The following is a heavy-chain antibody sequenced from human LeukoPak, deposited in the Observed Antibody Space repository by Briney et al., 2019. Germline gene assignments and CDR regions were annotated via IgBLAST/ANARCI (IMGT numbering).Heavy chain of an antibody. CDR3: AREYSSSWYYYYYYMDV. D-gene: IGHD6-13*01. V-gene: IGHV3-30*04. CDR1: GFTFSSYA. J-gene: IGHJ6*03. Sequence: PGGSLRLSCAASGFTFSSYAMHWVRQAPGKGLEWAAVISYDGSNKYYADSVKGRFTISRDNSKNTLYLQMNSLRAEDTAVYYCAREYSSSWYYYYYYMDVWGKGTTVTVSS. CDR2: ISYDGSNK.